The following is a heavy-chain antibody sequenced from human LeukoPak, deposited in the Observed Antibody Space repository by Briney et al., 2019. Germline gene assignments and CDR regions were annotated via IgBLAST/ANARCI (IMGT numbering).Heavy chain of an antibody. CDR3: ATVTLGASSPRTGSLDY. V-gene: IGHV1-24*01. J-gene: IGHJ4*02. CDR2: FDPEDGET. Sequence: ASVTVSCKVSGYTLTELSMHWVRQAPGKGLEWMGGFDPEDGETIYAQKFQGRVTMTEDTSTDTAYMELSSLRSEDTAVYYCATVTLGASSPRTGSLDYWGQGTLVTVSS. CDR1: GYTLTELS. D-gene: IGHD1-26*01.